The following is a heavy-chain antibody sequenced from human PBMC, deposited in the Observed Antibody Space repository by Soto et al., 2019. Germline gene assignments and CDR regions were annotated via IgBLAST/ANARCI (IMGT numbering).Heavy chain of an antibody. CDR1: GYTFSSHA. J-gene: IGHJ4*02. D-gene: IGHD3-3*01. V-gene: IGHV1-3*01. CDR3: ARDGARIAVFGVVYYFDY. CDR2: INAGNGDT. Sequence: GASVKVSCKASGYTFSSHAIHWVRQAPGQRLEWMGWINAGNGDTKYSQKFQGRVAITRDTSASSAYMELSTLKSEDTAFYYCARDGARIAVFGVVYYFDYWGQGTVVTVSS.